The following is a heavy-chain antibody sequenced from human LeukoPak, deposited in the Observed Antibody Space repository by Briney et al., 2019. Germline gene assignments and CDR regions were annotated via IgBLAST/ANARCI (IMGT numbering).Heavy chain of an antibody. Sequence: SETLSLTCTVSGGSFSSYYWSWIRQPPGKGLEWIGYIYYSGSTNYNPSLKSRVTISLDTSKNQFSLKLSPVTAADTAVYYCVRAVGPVGGYDSPWGQGTLVTVSS. J-gene: IGHJ5*02. CDR1: GGSFSSYY. D-gene: IGHD5-12*01. CDR2: IYYSGST. V-gene: IGHV4-59*01. CDR3: VRAVGPVGGYDSP.